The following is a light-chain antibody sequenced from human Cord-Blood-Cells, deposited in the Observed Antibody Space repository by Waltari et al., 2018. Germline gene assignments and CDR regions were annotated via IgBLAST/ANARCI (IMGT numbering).Light chain of an antibody. J-gene: IGKJ4*01. CDR2: GAS. CDR3: QQYGSSPLT. V-gene: IGKV3-20*01. Sequence: ELVLTQSPGTLSLSPGARATISCRASQSVSSSYLAWYQQKPGQAPRLLIYGASSRATGIPDRFSGSGSGTDFTLTISRLEPEDFAVYYCQQYGSSPLTFGGGTKVEIK. CDR1: QSVSSSY.